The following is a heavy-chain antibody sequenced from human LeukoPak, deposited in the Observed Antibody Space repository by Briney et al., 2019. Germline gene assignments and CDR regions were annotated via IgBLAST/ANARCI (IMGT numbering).Heavy chain of an antibody. J-gene: IGHJ6*02. CDR2: IYTSGST. Sequence: SETLSLTCTVSGGSISSYYWSWIRQPAGKGLEWIGRIYTSGSTNYNPSLKSRVTMSVETSKNQFSLKLGSVTAADTAVYYCARSARLVPAAMMDVWGQGTTVTVSS. V-gene: IGHV4-4*07. D-gene: IGHD2-2*01. CDR1: GGSISSYY. CDR3: ARSARLVPAAMMDV.